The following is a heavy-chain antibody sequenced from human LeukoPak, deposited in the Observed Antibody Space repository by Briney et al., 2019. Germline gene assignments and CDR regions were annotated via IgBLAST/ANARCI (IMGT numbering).Heavy chain of an antibody. V-gene: IGHV3-23*01. CDR3: AKTHYDLLDV. CDR2: MNNGPGAT. CDR1: GFSFSTSP. D-gene: IGHD5-12*01. J-gene: IGHJ6*02. Sequence: PGGSLRLSCAASGFSFSTSPMSWVRQPPGKGLEWVSAMNNGPGATFYRDSVRGRFTISRDDSKSTLYLQMNSLRAEDTGTYYCAKTHYDLLDVWGQGTTLTVSS.